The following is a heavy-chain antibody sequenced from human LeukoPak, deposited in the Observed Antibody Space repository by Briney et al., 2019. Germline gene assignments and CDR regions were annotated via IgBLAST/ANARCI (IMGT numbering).Heavy chain of an antibody. CDR1: GFSFSSYS. CDR3: AKEKCSSTSCPSFDY. Sequence: GGSLRLSCAASGFSFSSYSMTWVRQAPGKGLEWVSSITSSSSYIHYADSVKGRFTISRDNAKNSLYLQMNSLRAEDTAVYYCAKEKCSSTSCPSFDYWGQGTLVTVSS. V-gene: IGHV3-21*04. CDR2: ITSSSSYI. D-gene: IGHD2-2*01. J-gene: IGHJ4*02.